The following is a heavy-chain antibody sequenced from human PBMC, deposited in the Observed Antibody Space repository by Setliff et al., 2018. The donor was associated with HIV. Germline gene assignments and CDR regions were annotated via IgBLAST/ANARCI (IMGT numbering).Heavy chain of an antibody. Sequence: PSETLSLTCTVSGGSISNYYWSWIRQPPGKGLEWIGYIYTTGSTNYNPSLKSRVTISVDTPNDRFSLRLSSVTAADTAVYYCARAPTGELDFWGQGTLVTV. V-gene: IGHV4-4*08. J-gene: IGHJ4*02. D-gene: IGHD7-27*01. CDR3: ARAPTGELDF. CDR1: GGSISNYY. CDR2: IYTTGST.